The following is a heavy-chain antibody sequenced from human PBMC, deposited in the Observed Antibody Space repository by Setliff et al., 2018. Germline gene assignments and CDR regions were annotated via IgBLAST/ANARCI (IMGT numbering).Heavy chain of an antibody. CDR3: AARCSSTSCRYYYGSGSSVPFDY. D-gene: IGHD3-10*01. CDR1: GGTFSSYA. V-gene: IGHV1-69*13. CDR2: LIPMFGTA. J-gene: IGHJ4*02. Sequence: GASVKVSCKASGGTFSSYAISWVRQAPGQGLEWMGGLIPMFGTANYAQKFQGRVTITADESTSTAYMELSSLRSEDTAVYYCAARCSSTSCRYYYGSGSSVPFDYWGQGTLVTVSS.